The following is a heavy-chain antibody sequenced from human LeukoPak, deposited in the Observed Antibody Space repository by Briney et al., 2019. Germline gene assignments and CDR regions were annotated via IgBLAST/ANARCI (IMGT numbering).Heavy chain of an antibody. CDR1: GGSVSSGTYF. CDR3: ARWGTY. Sequence: PSETLPLTCTVSGGSVSSGTYFWTWVRQPPGKGLEWIGHIHYSVTTNYNPSLKSRVTMSLDTSKNQFSMKLTSVTAADTAIYFCARWGTYWGQGILVTVSS. CDR2: IHYSVTT. V-gene: IGHV4-61*01. D-gene: IGHD7-27*01. J-gene: IGHJ4*02.